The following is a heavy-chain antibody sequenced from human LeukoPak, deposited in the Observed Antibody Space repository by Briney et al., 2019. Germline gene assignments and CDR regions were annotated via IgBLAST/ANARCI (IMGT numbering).Heavy chain of an antibody. J-gene: IGHJ4*02. D-gene: IGHD4-17*01. CDR1: GGSISSTNW. V-gene: IGHV4-4*02. CDR2: IYHSGST. CDR3: ARIMTTVTSEVDY. Sequence: SGTLSLTCAVSGGSISSTNWWSWVRPPPGKGLEWSGEIYHSGSTNYNPSLKSRVTISVDKSKNQFSLKLSSVTAADTAVYYCARIMTTVTSEVDYWGQGALVTVSS.